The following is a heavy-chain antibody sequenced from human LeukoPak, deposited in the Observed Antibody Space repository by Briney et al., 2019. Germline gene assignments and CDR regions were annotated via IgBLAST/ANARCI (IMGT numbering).Heavy chain of an antibody. CDR3: ARLSYDFWSGYYGVFGY. Sequence: SVKVTCQASGGTFSRYAISWVRQAPGQGLEWMGGIIPIFGTANYAQKFQGRVTITADKSTSTAYMELSSLRSEDTAVYYCARLSYDFWSGYYGVFGYWGQGTLVSVSS. V-gene: IGHV1-69*06. J-gene: IGHJ4*02. D-gene: IGHD3-3*01. CDR1: GGTFSRYA. CDR2: IIPIFGTA.